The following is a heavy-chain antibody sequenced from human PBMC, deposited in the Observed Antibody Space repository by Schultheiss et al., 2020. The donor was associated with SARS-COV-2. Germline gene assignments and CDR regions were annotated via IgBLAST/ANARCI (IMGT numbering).Heavy chain of an antibody. CDR1: GFTFSSYA. CDR2: ISYDGSNK. CDR3: ARGDSSGWYDLEY. Sequence: GGSLRLSCAASGFTFSSYAMHWVRQAPGKGLEWVAVISYDGSNKYYADSVKGRFTISRDNSKNTLYLQMNSLRAEDTAVYYCARGDSSGWYDLEYWGQGTLVTVSS. J-gene: IGHJ4*02. D-gene: IGHD6-19*01. V-gene: IGHV3-30*01.